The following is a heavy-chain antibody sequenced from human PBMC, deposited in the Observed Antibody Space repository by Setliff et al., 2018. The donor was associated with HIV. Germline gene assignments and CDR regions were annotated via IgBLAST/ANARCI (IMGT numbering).Heavy chain of an antibody. Sequence: SETLSLTCTVSGDSISSGSYYWSWIRQPAGKGLEWIGRIYTSGTTNYNPSLKGRVTISVDTSKNQFSLKLSSVTAADTAVYYCARSSSSWSGWFDPWGQGTLVTVSS. CDR2: IYTSGTT. CDR1: GDSISSGSYY. V-gene: IGHV4-61*02. D-gene: IGHD6-13*01. J-gene: IGHJ5*02. CDR3: ARSSSSWSGWFDP.